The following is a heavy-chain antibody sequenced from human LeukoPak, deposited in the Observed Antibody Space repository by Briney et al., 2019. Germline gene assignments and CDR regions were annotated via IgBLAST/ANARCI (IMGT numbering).Heavy chain of an antibody. D-gene: IGHD2-2*01. CDR2: IKGDASEI. CDR1: GFTFSKHW. CDR3: ARICSCTDCLIPD. J-gene: IGHJ4*02. Sequence: GGSLRLSCAASGFTFSKHWMDWVRQAPGKGLEWISRIKGDASEINYGDFGKGRFAISRDNGKNTVYLQIDSLRDQDTALYYCARICSCTDCLIPDWGQGTLVTVSS. V-gene: IGHV3-74*01.